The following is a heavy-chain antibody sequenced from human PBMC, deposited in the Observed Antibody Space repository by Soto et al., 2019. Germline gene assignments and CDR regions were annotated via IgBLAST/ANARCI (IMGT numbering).Heavy chain of an antibody. CDR1: GYSFTSYY. J-gene: IGHJ4*02. CDR3: ARSRDYYFDY. CDR2: INPSGGST. V-gene: IGHV1-46*01. Sequence: ASVKVSCKASGYSFTSYYMHWVRQAPGQGLEWMGIINPSGGSTSYAHNFHGRVTMTRDTSTSTLYMELSSLRSEDTAAYYCARSRDYYFDYWGQGTLVTVSS.